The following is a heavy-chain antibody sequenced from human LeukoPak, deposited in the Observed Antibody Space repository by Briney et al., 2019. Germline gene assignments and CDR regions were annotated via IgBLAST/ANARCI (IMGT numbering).Heavy chain of an antibody. J-gene: IGHJ4*02. CDR3: ARASRTGLGIGSFDY. Sequence: PSETLSLTCTVSGYSISRGYYWGWIRQPPGKGLEWIGSIYHSGSTYYNPSLKSRVTISVDTSKNQFSLKLSSVTAADTAVYYCARASRTGLGIGSFDYWGQGTLVTVSS. D-gene: IGHD7-27*01. V-gene: IGHV4-38-2*02. CDR2: IYHSGST. CDR1: GYSISRGYY.